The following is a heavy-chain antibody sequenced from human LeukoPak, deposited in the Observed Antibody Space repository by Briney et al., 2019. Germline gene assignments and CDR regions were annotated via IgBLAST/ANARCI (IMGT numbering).Heavy chain of an antibody. J-gene: IGHJ4*02. D-gene: IGHD2-21*02. Sequence: GASVKVSCKASGYTFTSYYMHWVRQAPGQGLEWMGIINPSGGSTSYAQKFQGRVTMTRDTSTSTVYMELSSLRSEDTAVYYCARDELDEVVTAIPFDYWGQGTLVTVSS. V-gene: IGHV1-46*01. CDR2: INPSGGST. CDR3: ARDELDEVVTAIPFDY. CDR1: GYTFTSYY.